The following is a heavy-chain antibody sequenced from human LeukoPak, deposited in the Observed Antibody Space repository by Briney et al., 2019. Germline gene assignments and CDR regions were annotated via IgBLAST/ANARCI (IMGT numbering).Heavy chain of an antibody. CDR3: ARGGSDYGPSDY. J-gene: IGHJ4*02. V-gene: IGHV3-30-3*01. D-gene: IGHD4-17*01. Sequence: GGSLRLSCAASGFTFSSYAMHWVRQAPGKGLEWVAVISYDGSNKYYADSVKGRFTISRDNSKNTLYLQMNSLRAEDTAVYYCARGGSDYGPSDYWGQGTLVTVSS. CDR2: ISYDGSNK. CDR1: GFTFSSYA.